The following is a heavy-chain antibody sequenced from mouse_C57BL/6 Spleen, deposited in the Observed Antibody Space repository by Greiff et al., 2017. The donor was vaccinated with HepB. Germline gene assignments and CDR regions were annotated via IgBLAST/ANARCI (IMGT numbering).Heavy chain of an antibody. CDR2: IHPNSGST. V-gene: IGHV1-64*01. D-gene: IGHD1-1*01. CDR3: ARSRDGSSDY. J-gene: IGHJ2*01. Sequence: QVQLQQPGAELVKPGASVKLSCKASGYTFTSYWMHWVKQRPGQGLEWIGMIHPNSGSTNYNEKFKSKATLTVDKSSSTAYMQLSSLTYEDSAVYYCARSRDGSSDYWGQGTTLTVSS. CDR1: GYTFTSYW.